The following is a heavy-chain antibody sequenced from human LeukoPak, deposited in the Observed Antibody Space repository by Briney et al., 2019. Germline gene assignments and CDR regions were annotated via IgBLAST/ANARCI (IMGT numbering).Heavy chain of an antibody. CDR3: ARAPPFYDFWNSYLKFDY. J-gene: IGHJ4*02. CDR1: GFIVRNYY. Sequence: TGGSLRLSCAASGFIVRNYYLSWVRQAPGKGLEWVSVIYSGGSTYYADSVKGRFAISRDNAKNSLYLQMNSLRAEDTAFYYCARAPPFYDFWNSYLKFDYWGQGTLVTVSS. CDR2: IYSGGST. V-gene: IGHV3-53*01. D-gene: IGHD3-3*01.